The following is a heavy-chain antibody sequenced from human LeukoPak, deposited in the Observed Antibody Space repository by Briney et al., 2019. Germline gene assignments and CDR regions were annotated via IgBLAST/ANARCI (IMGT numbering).Heavy chain of an antibody. CDR3: ARGDFGVVRPFDF. J-gene: IGHJ4*02. D-gene: IGHD3-3*01. V-gene: IGHV3-23*01. CDR2: ISGSGGST. CDR1: TFSFSSYA. Sequence: GGTLRLSCAASTFSFSSYAMSWVRQAPGKGLEWVSAISGSGGSTYYADSVKGRFTISRDNSKNTLYLQMNSLRAEDTAVYYCARGDFGVVRPFDFWGQGTLVTVSS.